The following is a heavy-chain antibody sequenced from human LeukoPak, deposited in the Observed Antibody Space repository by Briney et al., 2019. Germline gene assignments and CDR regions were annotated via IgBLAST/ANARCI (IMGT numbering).Heavy chain of an antibody. CDR2: ISSSSSYI. Sequence: GSLRLSCAASGFTFSSYSMNWVRQAPGKGLEWVSSISSSSSYIYYADSVKGRFTISRDNAKNSLYLQMNSLRAEDTAVYYCARDWVTMIVVVDAFDIWGQGTMVTVSS. J-gene: IGHJ3*02. CDR1: GFTFSSYS. CDR3: ARDWVTMIVVVDAFDI. V-gene: IGHV3-21*01. D-gene: IGHD3-22*01.